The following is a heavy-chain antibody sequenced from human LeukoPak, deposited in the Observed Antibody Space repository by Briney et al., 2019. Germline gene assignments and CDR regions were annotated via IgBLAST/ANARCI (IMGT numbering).Heavy chain of an antibody. D-gene: IGHD1-14*01. J-gene: IGHJ4*02. CDR1: GGSFSGYY. Sequence: SETLSLICAVYGGSFSGYYWSWIRQPPGKGLEWIGEINHSGSTNYNPSLKSRVTISVDTSKNQFSLKLSSVTAADTAVYYCARGHSLPTGYPFDYWGQGTLVTVSS. CDR3: ARGHSLPTGYPFDY. V-gene: IGHV4-34*01. CDR2: INHSGST.